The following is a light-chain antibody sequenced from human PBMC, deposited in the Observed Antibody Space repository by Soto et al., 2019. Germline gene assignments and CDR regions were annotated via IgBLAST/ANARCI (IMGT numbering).Light chain of an antibody. V-gene: IGLV1-51*01. CDR3: GAWDSSLTVYL. CDR1: SCNIGDYY. CDR2: DNT. Sequence: QSVLTQPPAVSAAPGQKISISYSGSSCNIGDYYVSWYHHLPGTAPKHLIYDNTKRPSGIPDRLSGSNSGTSATLAITGAQTGDEGYYACGAWDSSLTVYLFGGGTKVTV. J-gene: IGLJ1*01.